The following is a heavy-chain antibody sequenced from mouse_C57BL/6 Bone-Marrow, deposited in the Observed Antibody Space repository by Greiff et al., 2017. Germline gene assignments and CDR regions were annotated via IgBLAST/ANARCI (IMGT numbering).Heavy chain of an antibody. Sequence: EVKVVESGGDLVKPGGSLKLSCAASGFTFSSYGMSWVRQTPDKRLEWVATISSGGSYTYYPDSVKGRFTISRDTAKNTLYLQMSSLKSEDTAMYYCARQGAMDYWGQGTSVTVSS. J-gene: IGHJ4*01. CDR3: ARQGAMDY. CDR2: ISSGGSYT. V-gene: IGHV5-6*01. CDR1: GFTFSSYG.